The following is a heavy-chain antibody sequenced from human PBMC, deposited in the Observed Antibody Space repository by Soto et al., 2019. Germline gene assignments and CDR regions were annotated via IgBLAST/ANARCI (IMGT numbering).Heavy chain of an antibody. CDR2: ISWNSGSI. Sequence: EVQLVESGGGLVQPGRSLRLSCAASGFTFDDYAMHWVRQAPGKGLEWVSGISWNSGSIGYADSVKGRFTISRDNAKNSLYLLMNSLRAEDTALYYCAKDNFAREYCSSTSCRYFDYWGQGTLVTVSS. V-gene: IGHV3-9*01. J-gene: IGHJ4*02. CDR3: AKDNFAREYCSSTSCRYFDY. D-gene: IGHD2-2*01. CDR1: GFTFDDYA.